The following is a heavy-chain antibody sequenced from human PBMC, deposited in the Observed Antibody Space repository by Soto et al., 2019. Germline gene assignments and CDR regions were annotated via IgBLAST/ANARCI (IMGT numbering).Heavy chain of an antibody. CDR3: AKLRTMVRGVILYHDAFDI. CDR1: GFTFSSYA. J-gene: IGHJ3*02. D-gene: IGHD3-10*01. V-gene: IGHV3-23*01. CDR2: ISGSGGST. Sequence: GGSLRLSCAASGFTFSSYAMSWVRQAPGKGLEWVSAISGSGGSTYYADSVKGRFTISRDNSKNTLYLQMNSLRAEDTAVYYCAKLRTMVRGVILYHDAFDIWGQGTMVTVSS.